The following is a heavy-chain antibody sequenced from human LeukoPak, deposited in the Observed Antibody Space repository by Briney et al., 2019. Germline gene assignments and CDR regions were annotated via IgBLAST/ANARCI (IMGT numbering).Heavy chain of an antibody. CDR1: GFTFSNYG. CDR3: AKDSGYQLLNYYYYGVDV. J-gene: IGHJ6*02. D-gene: IGHD2-2*01. CDR2: ISYEGGTT. V-gene: IGHV3-30*18. Sequence: GRSLRLSCAGAGFTFSNYGKHWVRQAPGKGLEGAAVISYEGGTTYYADSVKGRFTISRDNSKNTLYLQMNSLRAEDTAVYYCAKDSGYQLLNYYYYGVDVWGQGTTVTVSS.